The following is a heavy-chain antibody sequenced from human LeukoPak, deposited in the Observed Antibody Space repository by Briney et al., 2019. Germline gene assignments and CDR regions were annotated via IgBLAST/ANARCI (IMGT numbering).Heavy chain of an antibody. Sequence: GGSLRLGCAASGFSFSSYRMHWVRQAPWKGLVWVSGINNDGTTTSNADSVKGRFTISRDNAKNTLYLQMNSLRADDTAAYYCARVVSGRQQSSDAFDIWGQGTMVTVSS. V-gene: IGHV3-74*01. J-gene: IGHJ3*02. CDR1: GFSFSSYR. CDR2: INNDGTTT. CDR3: ARVVSGRQQSSDAFDI. D-gene: IGHD5/OR15-5a*01.